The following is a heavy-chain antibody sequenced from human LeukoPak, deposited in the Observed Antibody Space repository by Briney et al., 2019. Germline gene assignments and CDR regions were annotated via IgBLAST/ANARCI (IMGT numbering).Heavy chain of an antibody. D-gene: IGHD6-13*01. J-gene: IGHJ4*02. V-gene: IGHV3-7*01. CDR2: IKQDGSEK. CDR1: GFTFNSYW. Sequence: GSLRLSCEVSGFTFNSYWMDWVRQAPGKGLEWVANIKQDGSEKYYVDSVKGRFTISRDNAKNSLYLQMNSLRAEDTAVYYCAREGIAAAGFFFDYWGQGTLVTVSS. CDR3: AREGIAAAGFFFDY.